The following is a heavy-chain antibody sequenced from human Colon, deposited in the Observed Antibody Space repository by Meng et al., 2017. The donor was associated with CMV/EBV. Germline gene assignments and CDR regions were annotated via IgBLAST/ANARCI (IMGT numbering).Heavy chain of an antibody. D-gene: IGHD3-16*01. CDR2: ITWTSGST. CDR1: GFAFSESG. V-gene: IGHV3-9*01. CDR3: AKDLSKFASLPMDF. J-gene: IGHJ4*02. Sequence: GGSLRLSCVASGFAFSESGMHWIRHAPGKGLEWVAGITWTSGSTGYADSVRGRFTISRDNAKNSLYLQMNSLRLEDTALYYCAKDLSKFASLPMDFWGQGTPVTVSS.